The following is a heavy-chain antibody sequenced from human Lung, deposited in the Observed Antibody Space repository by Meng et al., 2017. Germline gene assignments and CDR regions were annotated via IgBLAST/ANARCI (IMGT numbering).Heavy chain of an antibody. CDR1: GFTFTDHW. V-gene: IGHV3-74*01. CDR2: INRDGTKP. Sequence: GQCVESGGGLVPPGWALGLSCAASGFTFTDHWMHCVRQGPGKGLVWVSRINRDGTKPTYADSVKGRFTISRDNAKNTLYLQMNNLRAEDTAFYYCTNDRLNHWGQGALVTVSS. D-gene: IGHD1-1*01. J-gene: IGHJ1*01. CDR3: TNDRLNH.